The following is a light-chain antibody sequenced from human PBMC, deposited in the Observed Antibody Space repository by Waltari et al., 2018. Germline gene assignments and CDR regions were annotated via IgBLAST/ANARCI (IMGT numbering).Light chain of an antibody. V-gene: IGKV2-28*01. Sequence: DVEMTPSLLSLLATAGQPATISCWSRQNLLHSNGNNYLSWYLQKPGQSPQLLICLASNRASGVPDRFSGSGSGKDFTLKISRVEAEDVGVYYCMQGPQRPHTFGQGTRLEIK. CDR1: QNLLHSNGNNY. J-gene: IGKJ2*01. CDR2: LAS. CDR3: MQGPQRPHT.